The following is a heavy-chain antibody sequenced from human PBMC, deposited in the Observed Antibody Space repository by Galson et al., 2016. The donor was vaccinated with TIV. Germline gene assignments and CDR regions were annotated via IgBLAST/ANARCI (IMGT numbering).Heavy chain of an antibody. CDR1: GYTFTSYD. CDR3: ARSGDYVDY. J-gene: IGHJ4*02. CDR2: MNPNRGNT. V-gene: IGHV1-8*02. Sequence: SCKASGYTFTSYDINWVRQATGQGLEWMGWMNPNRGNTGYAQKFRGRVTMTRNTSIRTAYIELSSLRSEDTAVYYCARSGDYVDYWGQGTLVTVSS. D-gene: IGHD4-17*01.